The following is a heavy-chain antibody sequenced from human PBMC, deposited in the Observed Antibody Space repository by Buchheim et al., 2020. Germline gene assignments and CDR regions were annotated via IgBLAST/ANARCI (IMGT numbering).Heavy chain of an antibody. J-gene: IGHJ4*02. CDR3: ARGQDSSGYRDNYYFDY. V-gene: IGHV1-46*01. CDR2: INLSGGST. Sequence: QVQLVQSGAEVKKPGASVKVSCKASGYIFTSYYIHWVRQAPGQGLEWMGIINLSGGSTSYAQKFQGRVTMTRDTSTSTVYMELNSLRSDDTAVYYCARGQDSSGYRDNYYFDYWGQGTL. CDR1: GYIFTSYY. D-gene: IGHD3-22*01.